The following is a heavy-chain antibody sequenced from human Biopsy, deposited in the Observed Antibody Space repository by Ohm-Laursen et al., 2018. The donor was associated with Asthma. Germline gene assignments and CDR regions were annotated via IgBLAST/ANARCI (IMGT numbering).Heavy chain of an antibody. CDR1: GFSFDDCA. Sequence: SLRLSCSASGFSFDDCAMHWVRQAPGKGLEWVSSISWNSGNIDYAASVKGRFTISRDNAKNSLYLQMQSLRPEDTAFYYCAKSADYYDSTDYLDFWGRGTLVTVSS. J-gene: IGHJ4*01. V-gene: IGHV3-9*01. D-gene: IGHD3-22*01. CDR2: ISWNSGNI. CDR3: AKSADYYDSTDYLDF.